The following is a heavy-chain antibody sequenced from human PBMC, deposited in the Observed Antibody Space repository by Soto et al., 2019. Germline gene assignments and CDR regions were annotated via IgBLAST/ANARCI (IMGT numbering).Heavy chain of an antibody. Sequence: PGGSLRLSCAASGFTFSDYYMSWIRQAPGKGLEWVSYISSSSSYTNYADSVKGRFTISRDNAKNSLYLQMNSLRTEDTAVYYCARGGSYYDRSGSYWGQGTLVTVSS. D-gene: IGHD3-22*01. V-gene: IGHV3-11*05. J-gene: IGHJ4*02. CDR3: ARGGSYYDRSGSY. CDR2: ISSSSSYT. CDR1: GFTFSDYY.